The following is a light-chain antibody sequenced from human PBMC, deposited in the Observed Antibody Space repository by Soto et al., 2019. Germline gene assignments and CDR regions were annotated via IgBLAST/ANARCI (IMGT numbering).Light chain of an antibody. CDR2: QTS. CDR1: QYINTR. V-gene: IGKV3-11*01. J-gene: IGKJ1*01. CDR3: HQRQSWPRT. Sequence: EIVLTQSPATLSSFPGDIVTLSCRASQYINTRLAWYQHRPGQAPRLLIYQTSIRAAGIPARFSASGSGTDFTLTISDVQPEDVALYDCHQRQSWPRTYGQGTKVDI.